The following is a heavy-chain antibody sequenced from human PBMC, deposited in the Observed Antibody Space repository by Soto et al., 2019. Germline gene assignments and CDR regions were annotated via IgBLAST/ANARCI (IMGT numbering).Heavy chain of an antibody. Sequence: QVQLQESGPGLVKPSETLSLTCTVSGGSISSYYWSWIRQPPGKGLEWVGYIYYSGSTNYNPSLRGRVTIAVDTSKNQFSLKLSSVTAADTAVYYCARLWGWYVDYWGQGTLVPVSS. V-gene: IGHV4-59*08. CDR2: IYYSGST. CDR1: GGSISSYY. D-gene: IGHD3-16*01. J-gene: IGHJ4*02. CDR3: ARLWGWYVDY.